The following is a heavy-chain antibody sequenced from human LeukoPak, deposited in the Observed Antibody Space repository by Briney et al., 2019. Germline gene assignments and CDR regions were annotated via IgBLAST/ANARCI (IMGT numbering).Heavy chain of an antibody. CDR3: ARGPSGYCSSTSCYVFDY. V-gene: IGHV4-30-4*01. CDR1: GGSISSGDYY. D-gene: IGHD2-2*01. CDR2: IYYSGST. Sequence: SETLSLTCTVSGGSISSGDYYWSWIRQPPGKGLEWIGYIYYSGSTYYNPSLKSRVTISVDTSKNQFSLKLSSVTAADTAVYYCARGPSGYCSSTSCYVFDYWGQGTLATVSS. J-gene: IGHJ4*02.